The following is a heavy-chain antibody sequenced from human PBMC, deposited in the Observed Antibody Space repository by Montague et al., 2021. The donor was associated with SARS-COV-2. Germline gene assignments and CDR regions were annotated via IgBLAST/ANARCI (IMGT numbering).Heavy chain of an antibody. D-gene: IGHD6-13*01. CDR3: ARHSKFSYYKAADGAHDY. CDR2: IYYSGST. V-gene: IGHV4-39*01. J-gene: IGHJ4*02. CDR1: GGSISSSSYY. Sequence: SETLSLTCTVSGGSISSSSYYRGWIRQPPGKGLEWIGSIYYSGSTYYTPSLKSRVTISVNTSKNQFSLKLSSVTAADTAVYDCARHSKFSYYKAADGAHDYWGQGTLVTVSS.